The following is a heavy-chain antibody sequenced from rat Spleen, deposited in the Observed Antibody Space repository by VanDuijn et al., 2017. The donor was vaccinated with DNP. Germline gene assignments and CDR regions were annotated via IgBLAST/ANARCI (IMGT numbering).Heavy chain of an antibody. CDR1: GFSLTSSP. CDR2: IASGGST. V-gene: IGHV2-6*01. J-gene: IGHJ4*01. Sequence: QVQLMESGPGLVQPSQTLSLTCTVSGFSLTSSPVNWIRQPPGKGLEWIAAIASGGSTYYNSALKSRLSISRDTSKSQVFLKMNSLQTEDTAMYFCARLAVGAMDAWGQGTSVTVSS. D-gene: IGHD3-2*01. CDR3: ARLAVGAMDA.